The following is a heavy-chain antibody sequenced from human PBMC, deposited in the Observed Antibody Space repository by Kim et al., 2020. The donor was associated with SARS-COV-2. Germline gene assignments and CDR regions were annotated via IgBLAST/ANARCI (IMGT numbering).Heavy chain of an antibody. CDR3: ARARSITMIVVVITYFDY. J-gene: IGHJ4*02. V-gene: IGHV4-31*02. D-gene: IGHD3-22*01. Sequence: LNSRVTISVDTSKNQFSLKLSSVTAADTAVYYCARARSITMIVVVITYFDYWGQRTLVTVSS.